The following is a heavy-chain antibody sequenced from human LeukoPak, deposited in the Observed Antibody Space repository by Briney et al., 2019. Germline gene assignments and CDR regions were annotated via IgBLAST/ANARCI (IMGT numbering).Heavy chain of an antibody. Sequence: GGSLRLSCAASGFTFDDYGMSWVRQAPGKGLEWVSGINWNGGSTGYADSVKGRFTISRDNAKNSLYLQMNSLRAEDTALYYCARDDLWSGYYKSYYYYYMDVWGKGTTVTVSS. V-gene: IGHV3-20*04. J-gene: IGHJ6*03. CDR3: ARDDLWSGYYKSYYYYYMDV. CDR2: INWNGGST. CDR1: GFTFDDYG. D-gene: IGHD3-3*01.